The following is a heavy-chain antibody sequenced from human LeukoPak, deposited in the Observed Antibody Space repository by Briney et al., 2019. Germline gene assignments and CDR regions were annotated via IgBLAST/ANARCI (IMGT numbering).Heavy chain of an antibody. Sequence: GGSLRLSCAASGFTFSNAWMSWVRQAPGKGLEWVGRIKSKTDGGTTDHAAPVKGRFTISRDDSKNTLYLQMNSLKTEDTAVYYCTTPTYYYDSWRFDPWGQGALVTVSS. CDR3: TTPTYYYDSWRFDP. J-gene: IGHJ5*02. CDR2: IKSKTDGGTT. D-gene: IGHD3-22*01. V-gene: IGHV3-15*01. CDR1: GFTFSNAW.